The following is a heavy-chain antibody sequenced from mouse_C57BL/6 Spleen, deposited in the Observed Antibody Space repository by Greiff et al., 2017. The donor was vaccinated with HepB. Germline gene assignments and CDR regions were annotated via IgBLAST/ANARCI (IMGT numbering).Heavy chain of an antibody. CDR2: INYDGSST. CDR1: GFTFSDYY. CDR3: ARDPYYSNYLWYFDY. J-gene: IGHJ2*01. V-gene: IGHV5-16*01. Sequence: GQLKESEGGLVQPGSSMKLSCTASGFTFSDYYMAWVRQVPEKGLEWVANINYDGSSTYYLDSLKSRFIISRDNAKNILYLQMSSLKSEDTATYYCARDPYYSNYLWYFDYWGQGTTLTVSS. D-gene: IGHD2-5*01.